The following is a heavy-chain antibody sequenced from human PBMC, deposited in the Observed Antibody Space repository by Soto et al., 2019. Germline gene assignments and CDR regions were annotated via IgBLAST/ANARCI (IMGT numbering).Heavy chain of an antibody. D-gene: IGHD5-18*01. CDR1: GGSISSYY. CDR3: ARASSTRGYGYDYWFDP. CDR2: IYYSGST. J-gene: IGHJ5*02. Sequence: PSETLSLTCTVSGGSISSYYWSWIRQPPGKGLEWIGYIYYSGSTNYNPSLKSRVTISVDTSKNQFSLKLSSVTAADTAVYYCARASSTRGYGYDYWFDPWGQGTLVTSPQ. V-gene: IGHV4-59*12.